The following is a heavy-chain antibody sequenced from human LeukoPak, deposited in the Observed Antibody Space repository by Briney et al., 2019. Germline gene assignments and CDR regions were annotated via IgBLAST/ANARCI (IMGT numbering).Heavy chain of an antibody. D-gene: IGHD5-18*01. CDR3: ATTGYSYGWN. V-gene: IGHV4-39*01. CDR1: GGSISSSSYY. Sequence: SETLSLTCTVSGGSISSSSYYWGWIRQPPGQGLEWIGSIYYSGSTYYNPSLKSRVTISVDTSKNQLSLKLSSVTAADTAVYYCATTGYSYGWNWGQGTLVTVSS. CDR2: IYYSGST. J-gene: IGHJ4*02.